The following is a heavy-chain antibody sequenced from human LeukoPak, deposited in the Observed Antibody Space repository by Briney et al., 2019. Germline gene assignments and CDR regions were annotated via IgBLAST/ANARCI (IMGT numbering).Heavy chain of an antibody. J-gene: IGHJ6*03. CDR1: GGSISSSSYY. V-gene: IGHV4-39*07. CDR3: AILSGSGRYYYYMDV. CDR2: IYYSGST. Sequence: SETLSLTCTVSGGSISSSSYYWGWIRQPPGKGLEWIGNIYYSGSTNYNPSLKSRVTISVDTSKNQFSLKLRSVTAADTAVYYCAILSGSGRYYYYMDVWGKGTTVTVSS.